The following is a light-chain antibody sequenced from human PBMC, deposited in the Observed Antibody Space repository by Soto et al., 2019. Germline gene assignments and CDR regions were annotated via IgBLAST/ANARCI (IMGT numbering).Light chain of an antibody. Sequence: EILMTPPPATLSLYPGEVATLACRASQSVSSNLAWYQQKPGQAPRLLIFGASNRATRIPTRFSGTGSGTEFTLTISSLQSEDFATYYCQQSYMTPITFGQGRLLEI. CDR1: QSVSSN. V-gene: IGKV3-15*01. CDR2: GAS. CDR3: QQSYMTPIT. J-gene: IGKJ5*01.